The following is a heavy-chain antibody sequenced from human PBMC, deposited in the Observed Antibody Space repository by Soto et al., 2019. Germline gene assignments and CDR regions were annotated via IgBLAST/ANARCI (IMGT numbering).Heavy chain of an antibody. Sequence: QVQLVESGGGVVQPGRSLRLSCAASGFAFSHYAMHWVRQAPGRGLEWVTCISYNGRENYYADSVKGRFTISRDDSKNTLFLQMDSLTTEDTAFYYRAREERGDYPVSGGQGTLFTVSS. J-gene: IGHJ4*02. CDR3: AREERGDYPVS. V-gene: IGHV3-30*04. D-gene: IGHD4-17*01. CDR1: GFAFSHYA. CDR2: ISYNGREN.